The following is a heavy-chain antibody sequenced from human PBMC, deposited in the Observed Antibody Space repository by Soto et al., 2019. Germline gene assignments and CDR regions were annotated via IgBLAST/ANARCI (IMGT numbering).Heavy chain of an antibody. V-gene: IGHV3-48*03. CDR1: GFTFSSHS. D-gene: IGHD2-2*01. J-gene: IGHJ6*02. CDR3: TRDLTGYAMDV. CDR2: ISLNLQTI. Sequence: PGGSLRLSCAASGFTFSSHSMNWVRQAPGKGLEWVSYISLNLQTIYYADSVKGRFTISRDNAKNSLYLQMNTLRAEDTAVYYCTRDLTGYAMDVWGQRTTVTVSS.